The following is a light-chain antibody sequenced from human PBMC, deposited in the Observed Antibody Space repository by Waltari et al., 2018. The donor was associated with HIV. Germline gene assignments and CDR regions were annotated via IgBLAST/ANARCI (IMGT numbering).Light chain of an antibody. CDR2: RNN. J-gene: IGLJ3*02. V-gene: IGLV1-47*01. CDR3: AAWDDSLSVWV. Sequence: QSVLTQPPSACGTPGQRVTISCSRSSSNIGSNYVYWYQQLPGTAPKLRIYRNNRRPSGVPDRFSGSKSGTSASLAISGLRSEDEADYYCAAWDDSLSVWVFGGGTKLTVL. CDR1: SSNIGSNY.